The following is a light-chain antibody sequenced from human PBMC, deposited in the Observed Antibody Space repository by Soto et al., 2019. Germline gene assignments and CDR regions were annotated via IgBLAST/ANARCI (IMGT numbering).Light chain of an antibody. Sequence: EIVLTQSPATLSLSPGERATLSCRASQSVSSYLAWYQQKAGQAPRLLIYGASNRATGIPDRFSGSGSGTDFILTISRLEPEDFAVYYCQHYGSSWTFGQGTKVDIK. V-gene: IGKV3-20*01. CDR1: QSVSSY. CDR3: QHYGSSWT. J-gene: IGKJ1*01. CDR2: GAS.